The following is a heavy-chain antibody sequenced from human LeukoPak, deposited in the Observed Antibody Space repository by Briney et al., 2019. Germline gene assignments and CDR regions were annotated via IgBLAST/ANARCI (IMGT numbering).Heavy chain of an antibody. CDR1: GFTFSTYG. CDR2: IRYDGTIK. Sequence: SGGSLRLSCAATGFTFSTYGMHWVRQTPGKGLEWVAFIRYDGTIKYYADSVKGRFTISRDNSKNTLYLQMNSLRAEDTAVYYCAKACHRTGDWDPDGYYFDYWGQGTLVTVSS. V-gene: IGHV3-30*02. CDR3: AKACHRTGDWDPDGYYFDY. D-gene: IGHD1-14*01. J-gene: IGHJ4*02.